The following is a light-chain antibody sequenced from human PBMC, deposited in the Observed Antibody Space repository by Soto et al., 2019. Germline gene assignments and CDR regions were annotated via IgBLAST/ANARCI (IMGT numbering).Light chain of an antibody. CDR1: QSISWY. Sequence: DIQMTQSPSSLSASVGDRVTITCRAGQSISWYLNWYQQKPGQAPKLLIFAASTLQSGVPSRFSGSGSGTDFTLTISSLQPEDFATYYCQQSFSNPRFSFGPGTKVDIK. CDR3: QQSFSNPRFS. V-gene: IGKV1-39*01. CDR2: AAS. J-gene: IGKJ3*01.